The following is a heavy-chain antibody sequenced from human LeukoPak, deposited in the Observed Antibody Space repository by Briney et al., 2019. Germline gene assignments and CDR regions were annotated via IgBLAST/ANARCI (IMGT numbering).Heavy chain of an antibody. Sequence: SETLSLTCTVSGGSISSYYWSWIRQPPGKGLEWIGYIYYSGSTNYNPSLKSQVTISVDTSKNQFSLKLSSVTAADTAVYYCARHVSSGWYEIYFDYWGQGTLVTVSS. D-gene: IGHD6-19*01. V-gene: IGHV4-59*08. J-gene: IGHJ4*02. CDR1: GGSISSYY. CDR2: IYYSGST. CDR3: ARHVSSGWYEIYFDY.